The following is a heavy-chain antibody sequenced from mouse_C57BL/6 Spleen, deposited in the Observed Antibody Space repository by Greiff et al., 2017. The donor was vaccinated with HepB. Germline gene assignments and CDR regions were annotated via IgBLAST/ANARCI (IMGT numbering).Heavy chain of an antibody. CDR2: INPNNGGT. CDR3: ARIHCGSSWGFAY. V-gene: IGHV1-22*01. CDR1: GYTFTDYN. D-gene: IGHD1-1*01. J-gene: IGHJ3*01. Sequence: EVQLQQSGPELVKPGASVKMSCKASGYTFTDYNMHWVKQSHGKSLEWIGYINPNNGGTSYNQKFKGKATLTVNKSSSTAYMELRSLTSEDSAVYDCARIHCGSSWGFAYWGQGTLVTVSA.